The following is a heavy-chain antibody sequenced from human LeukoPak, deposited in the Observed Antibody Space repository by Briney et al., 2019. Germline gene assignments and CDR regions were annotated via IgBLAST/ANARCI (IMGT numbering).Heavy chain of an antibody. CDR3: ARHEFVSRYYFDY. D-gene: IGHD3-10*01. CDR1: GGSISSYY. V-gene: IGHV4-59*08. CDR2: IYYSGST. Sequence: SETLSLTCTVSGGSISSYYWSWIRQPPGKGPEWIGYIYYSGSTNYNPSLKSRVTISVDTSKNQFSLKLSSVTAADTAVYYCARHEFVSRYYFDYWGQGTLVTVSS. J-gene: IGHJ4*02.